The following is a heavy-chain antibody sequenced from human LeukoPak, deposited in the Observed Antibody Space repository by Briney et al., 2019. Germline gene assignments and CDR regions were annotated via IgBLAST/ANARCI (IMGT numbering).Heavy chain of an antibody. J-gene: IGHJ5*02. D-gene: IGHD5-18*01. CDR1: GGSFSGYY. CDR3: ARFEVDTGDINWFDP. V-gene: IGHV4-34*01. Sequence: PSETLSLTCAVYGGSFSGYYWSWIRQPPGKGLEWIGEINHSGSTNYNPSLKSRVTISVDTSKNQFSLKLSSVTAADTAVYYCARFEVDTGDINWFDPWGQGTLVTVSS. CDR2: INHSGST.